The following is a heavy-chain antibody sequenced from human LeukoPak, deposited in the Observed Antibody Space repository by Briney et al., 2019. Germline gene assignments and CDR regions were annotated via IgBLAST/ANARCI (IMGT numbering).Heavy chain of an antibody. J-gene: IGHJ4*02. CDR3: ARPVNTGPDTAMDPVVY. D-gene: IGHD5-18*01. Sequence: GESLKISCKGSGYSFTSYWIGWVRQMPGKGLEWMGIIYPGDSDTRYSPSFQGQVTISADKSISTAYLQWSSLKASDTAMYYCARPVNTGPDTAMDPVVYWGQGTLVTVSS. V-gene: IGHV5-51*01. CDR1: GYSFTSYW. CDR2: IYPGDSDT.